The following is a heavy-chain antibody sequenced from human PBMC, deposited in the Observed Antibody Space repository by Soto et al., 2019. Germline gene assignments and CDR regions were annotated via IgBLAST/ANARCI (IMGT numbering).Heavy chain of an antibody. J-gene: IGHJ4*02. CDR2: ITNTGIAT. CDR1: GFDFSTHV. Sequence: GGSLRLSCAASGFDFSTHVQTWVRQAPGKGLEWLSSITNTGIATHYADSVKGRFTIYRENSRNTLHLQLNNLRVDDTAVYYCAKGLDYGGTKHIDHWGQGTLVTVSS. CDR3: AKGLDYGGTKHIDH. D-gene: IGHD4-17*01. V-gene: IGHV3-23*01.